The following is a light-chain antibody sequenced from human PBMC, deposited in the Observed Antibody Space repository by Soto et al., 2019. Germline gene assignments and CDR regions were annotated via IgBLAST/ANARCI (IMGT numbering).Light chain of an antibody. CDR1: NSDVGGYNY. J-gene: IGLJ2*01. CDR2: DVT. CDR3: CSYAGSYKVL. Sequence: QSALTQPRSVSGSPGQSVAISCTGTNSDVGGYNYVSWYQQHPGKAPKLMIYDVTKRPSGVPDRFSGSKSANTASLTISGLQTEDEADYYCCSYAGSYKVLFGGGTKLT. V-gene: IGLV2-11*01.